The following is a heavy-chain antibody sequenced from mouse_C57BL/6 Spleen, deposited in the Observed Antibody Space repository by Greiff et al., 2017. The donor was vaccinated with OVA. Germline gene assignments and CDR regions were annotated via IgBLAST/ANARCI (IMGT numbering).Heavy chain of an antibody. CDR2: INPNNGGT. J-gene: IGHJ2*01. CDR1: GYTFTDYY. Sequence: EVQLQQSGPELVKPGASVKISCKASGYTFTDYYMNWVKQSHGKSLEWIGDINPNNGGTSYNQKFKGKATLTVDKSSSTAYMELRSLTSEDSAVYYCARDRDGSYYFDYWGQGTTLTVSS. D-gene: IGHD3-3*01. CDR3: ARDRDGSYYFDY. V-gene: IGHV1-26*01.